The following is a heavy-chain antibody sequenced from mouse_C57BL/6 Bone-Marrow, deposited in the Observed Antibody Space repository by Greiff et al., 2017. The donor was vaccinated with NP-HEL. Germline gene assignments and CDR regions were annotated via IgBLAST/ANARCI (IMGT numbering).Heavy chain of an antibody. J-gene: IGHJ2*01. CDR1: GYSFTGYY. CDR2: INPSTGGT. D-gene: IGHD2-3*01. V-gene: IGHV1-42*01. CDR3: ARSGYDGYLESD. Sequence: EVQLQQSGPELVKPGASVKISCKASGYSFTGYYMNWVKQSPEKSLEWIGEINPSTGGTTYNQKFKAKATLTVDKSSSTAYMQLKSLTSEDSAVYYCARSGYDGYLESDWGQGTTLTVSS.